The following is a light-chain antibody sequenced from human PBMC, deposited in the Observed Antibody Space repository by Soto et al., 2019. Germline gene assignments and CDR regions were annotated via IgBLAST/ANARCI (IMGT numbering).Light chain of an antibody. Sequence: QSALPQPASVSGSPGQSITISCTGSSNDIGAYKYVSWYQQYPGKAPKLIIFEVSNRPSGVSNRFSGSKSGNTASLTIAGLQAEDEADYHCSSYTTGSTLYVFGGGTKLTVL. CDR1: SNDIGAYKY. J-gene: IGLJ1*01. V-gene: IGLV2-14*01. CDR2: EVS. CDR3: SSYTTGSTLYV.